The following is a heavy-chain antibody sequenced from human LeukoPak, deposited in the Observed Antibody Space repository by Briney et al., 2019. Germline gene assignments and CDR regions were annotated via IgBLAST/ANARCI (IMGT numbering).Heavy chain of an antibody. CDR2: IYSGGDI. V-gene: IGHV3-53*01. CDR3: AGGTDFWSGYCFDS. Sequence: HPGGSLRLSCAASGFTVSGNYMSWVRQAPGEGLEWVSVIYSGGDIAYADSVKGRFTISSDTSQNKLYLHMNSLRVEDTAVYYCAGGTDFWSGYCFDSWGQGTLVTVSS. CDR1: GFTVSGNY. J-gene: IGHJ4*02. D-gene: IGHD3-3*01.